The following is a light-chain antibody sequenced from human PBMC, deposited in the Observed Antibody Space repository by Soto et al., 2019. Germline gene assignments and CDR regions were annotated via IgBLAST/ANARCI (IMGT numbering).Light chain of an antibody. CDR2: GAS. CDR1: QSVSSSY. CDR3: QQYGSSPPIT. J-gene: IGKJ5*01. V-gene: IGKV3-20*01. Sequence: EIVLTQSPVTLSLSPGETATLSCRASQSVSSSYLAWYQQKPGQAPRLLIYGASSRATGIPDRFSGSGSGTDFTLTISRLEPEDFAVYYCQQYGSSPPITFGQGTRLEIK.